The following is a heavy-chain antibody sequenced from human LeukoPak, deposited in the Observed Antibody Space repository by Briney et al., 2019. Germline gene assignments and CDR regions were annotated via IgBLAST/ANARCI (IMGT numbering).Heavy chain of an antibody. J-gene: IGHJ4*02. CDR3: ANDLGYCTNGVWGYFDY. CDR1: GFTFSSYG. Sequence: PGGSLRLSCAASGFTFSSYGMHWVRQAPGKGLEWVAFIRYDGSNKYYADSVKGRFTISRDNSKNTLYVQMNSLRAEDTAVYYCANDLGYCTNGVWGYFDYWGQGTLVTVSS. CDR2: IRYDGSNK. V-gene: IGHV3-30*02. D-gene: IGHD2-8*01.